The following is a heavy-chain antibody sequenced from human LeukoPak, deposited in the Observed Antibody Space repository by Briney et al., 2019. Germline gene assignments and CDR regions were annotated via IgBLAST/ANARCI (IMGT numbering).Heavy chain of an antibody. CDR3: ARTLDTAIQTYWYFDL. J-gene: IGHJ2*01. D-gene: IGHD5-18*01. V-gene: IGHV4-4*07. Sequence: SETLSLTCTVSGGSISSYYWSWIRQPAGKGLEWIGRIYTSGSTNYNTSLKSRVTMSVDTSKNQFSLKLSSVTAADTAVYYCARTLDTAIQTYWYFDLWGRGTLVAVSS. CDR1: GGSISSYY. CDR2: IYTSGST.